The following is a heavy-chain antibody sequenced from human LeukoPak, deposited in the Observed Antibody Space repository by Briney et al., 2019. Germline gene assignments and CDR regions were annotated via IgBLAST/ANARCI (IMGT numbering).Heavy chain of an antibody. CDR2: ISGSGGSR. CDR1: GFTFISYA. Sequence: GGSLRLSCAASGFTFISYAMTWVRPAPGKGLEWVSAISGSGGSRYYADSVKGRFTISRDNSKNTLYLQMNSLRAEDTARYYCAKGTTYYDILTGYGYPYYFDYWGQGTLVTVSS. J-gene: IGHJ4*02. CDR3: AKGTTYYDILTGYGYPYYFDY. D-gene: IGHD3-9*01. V-gene: IGHV3-23*01.